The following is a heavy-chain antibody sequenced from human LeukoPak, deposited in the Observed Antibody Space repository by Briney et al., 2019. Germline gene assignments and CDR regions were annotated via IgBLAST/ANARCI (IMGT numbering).Heavy chain of an antibody. Sequence: PGGSLRLSCAASGFTFSSYEMNWVRQAPGKGLEWVSYISSSGSTIYYADSVKGRFTISRDNAKNSLYLQMNSLRAEDTAVYYCARDLWLKLRYFDWSTDAFDIWGQGTMVTVSS. V-gene: IGHV3-48*03. D-gene: IGHD3-9*01. CDR2: ISSSGSTI. CDR3: ARDLWLKLRYFDWSTDAFDI. J-gene: IGHJ3*02. CDR1: GFTFSSYE.